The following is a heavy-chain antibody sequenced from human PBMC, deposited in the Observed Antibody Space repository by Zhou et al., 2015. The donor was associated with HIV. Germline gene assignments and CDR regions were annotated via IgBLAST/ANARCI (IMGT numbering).Heavy chain of an antibody. Sequence: QVQLVQSGAQVKRPGSSVRVSCKPSEGTFNIYSLSWVRQAPGQGLEWMGVFLPMYGVRNYAQKFQGRVTITADAQMTTAFLEVANLRPDDTAVYYCARVTYYYDSSGYYSRGGAFDIWAKGQWSPSLQ. CDR3: ARVTYYYDSSGYYSRGGAFDI. D-gene: IGHD3-22*01. V-gene: IGHV1-69*01. CDR2: FLPMYGVR. CDR1: EGTFNIYS. J-gene: IGHJ3*02.